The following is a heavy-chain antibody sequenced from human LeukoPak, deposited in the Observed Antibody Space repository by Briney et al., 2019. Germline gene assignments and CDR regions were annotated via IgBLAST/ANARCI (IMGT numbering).Heavy chain of an antibody. CDR2: ISGSGGST. CDR1: GFTFDDYT. CDR3: AKCGTTTYYDFWSGSINWFDP. V-gene: IGHV3-23*01. Sequence: GGSLRLSCAASGFTFDDYTMHWVRQAPGKGLEWVSAISGSGGSTYYADSVKGRFTISRDNSKNTLYLQMNSLRAEDTAVYYCAKCGTTTYYDFWSGSINWFDPWGQGTLVTVSS. J-gene: IGHJ5*02. D-gene: IGHD3-3*01.